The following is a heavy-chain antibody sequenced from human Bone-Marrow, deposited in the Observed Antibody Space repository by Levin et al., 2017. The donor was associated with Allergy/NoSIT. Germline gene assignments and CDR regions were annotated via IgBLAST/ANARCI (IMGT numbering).Heavy chain of an antibody. J-gene: IGHJ4*02. Sequence: GSLRLSCTVSGGSISSSSYYWGWIRQPPGKGLEWIGSIYYSGSTYYNPSLKSRVTISVDTSKNQFSLKLSSVIVADTAVYYCARDRAGTAPFDYWGQGTLVTVSS. CDR1: GGSISSSSYY. D-gene: IGHD1-7*01. CDR3: ARDRAGTAPFDY. V-gene: IGHV4-39*07. CDR2: IYYSGST.